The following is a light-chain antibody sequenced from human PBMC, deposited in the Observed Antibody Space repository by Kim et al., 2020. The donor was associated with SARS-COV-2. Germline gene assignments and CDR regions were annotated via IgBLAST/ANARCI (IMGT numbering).Light chain of an antibody. V-gene: IGKV3-20*01. CDR3: HQYLGTPRT. Sequence: SPGERATPSCRASHSIGSSYLAWYQQKPGQAPRLVIYSTSNRATGIPDRFSGSGSGTDFTLTINRLEPEDFAVYYCHQYLGTPRTFGQGTKVDIK. CDR1: HSIGSSY. CDR2: STS. J-gene: IGKJ1*01.